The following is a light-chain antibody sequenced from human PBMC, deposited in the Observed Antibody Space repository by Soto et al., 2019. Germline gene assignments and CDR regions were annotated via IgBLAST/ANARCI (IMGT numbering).Light chain of an antibody. CDR2: DAS. J-gene: IGKJ1*01. Sequence: DIQMTQSPSSLSASVGDRVTITCRASQSISSYLNWYQQKPGKAPKLLIYDASSLESGVPSRFSGSGSGTEFTLTISSLQPDDFATYYCQQYNRYGWTFGQGTKVDIK. CDR3: QQYNRYGWT. CDR1: QSISSY. V-gene: IGKV1-5*01.